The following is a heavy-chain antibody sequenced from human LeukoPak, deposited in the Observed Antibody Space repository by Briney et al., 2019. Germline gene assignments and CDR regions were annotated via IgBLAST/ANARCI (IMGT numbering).Heavy chain of an antibody. CDR2: IKYDESEK. D-gene: IGHD2-8*01. CDR1: GFTFSTYW. Sequence: GGALRLSCAASGFTFSTYWMAWVRQAPGKGLEWVANIKYDESEKYYVYYVKGRFTISRDNTKNSLFLQMNSLRAEDTAVYYCARDLAGVLDYWGRGALVTVSS. J-gene: IGHJ4*02. V-gene: IGHV3-7*01. CDR3: ARDLAGVLDY.